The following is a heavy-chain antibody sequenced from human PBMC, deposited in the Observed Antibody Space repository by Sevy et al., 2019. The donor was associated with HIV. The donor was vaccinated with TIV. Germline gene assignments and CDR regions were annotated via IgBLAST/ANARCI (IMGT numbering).Heavy chain of an antibody. CDR3: ARVGTPLRLEWLLYEHNWFDP. Sequence: SETLSLTCTVSGGSISSYYWSWIRQPPGKGLEWIGYIYYSGSTNYNPSLKSRVTISVDTSKNQFSLKLSSVTAADTAVYYCARVGTPLRLEWLLYEHNWFDPWGQGTPVIVSS. J-gene: IGHJ5*02. V-gene: IGHV4-59*01. CDR1: GGSISSYY. CDR2: IYYSGST. D-gene: IGHD3-3*01.